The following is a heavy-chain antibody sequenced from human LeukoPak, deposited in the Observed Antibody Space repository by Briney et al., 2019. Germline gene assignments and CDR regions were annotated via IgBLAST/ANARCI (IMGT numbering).Heavy chain of an antibody. CDR1: GFTFSSYW. CDR3: AGVIDY. Sequence: EGSLRLSCAASGFTFSSYWMHWVRQAPGKGLVCVSRINSDGSSTSYADSVEGRFTISRGNAKNTLYLQMNSLRAEDTAVCYCAGVIDYWSQGTLVTVSS. J-gene: IGHJ4*02. V-gene: IGHV3-74*01. CDR2: INSDGSST.